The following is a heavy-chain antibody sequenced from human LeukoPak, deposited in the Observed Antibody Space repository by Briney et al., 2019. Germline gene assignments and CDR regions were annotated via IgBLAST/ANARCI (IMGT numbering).Heavy chain of an antibody. CDR1: GFTFSMFS. J-gene: IGHJ6*02. Sequence: GGSLRLSCTASGFTFSMFSMNWVRQAPGKGLEWVSSISISGSYTHYAGSVKGRFTISRDNAKNSLSLQMNTLRPEDTAVYYCARDEPASYCSGASCRTYAMDVWGQGTTVTVSS. CDR3: ARDEPASYCSGASCRTYAMDV. V-gene: IGHV3-21*01. CDR2: ISISGSYT. D-gene: IGHD2-15*01.